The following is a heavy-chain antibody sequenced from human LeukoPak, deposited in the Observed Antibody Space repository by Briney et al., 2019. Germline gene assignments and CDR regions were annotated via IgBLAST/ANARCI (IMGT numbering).Heavy chain of an antibody. V-gene: IGHV3-21*01. CDR3: AKARDGYNPGHFDL. CDR2: ISSSSSYI. D-gene: IGHD5-24*01. Sequence: PGGSLRLSCAASGFTFSSYSMNWVRQAPGKGLEWVSSISSSSSYIYYADSVKGRFTISRDNSKKTLYLQMNSLRAEDTAVYYCAKARDGYNPGHFDLWGRGTLVTVSS. CDR1: GFTFSSYS. J-gene: IGHJ2*01.